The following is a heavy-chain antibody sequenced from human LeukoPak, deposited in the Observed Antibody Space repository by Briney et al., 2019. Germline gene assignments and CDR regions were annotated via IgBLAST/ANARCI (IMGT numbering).Heavy chain of an antibody. V-gene: IGHV4-34*01. Sequence: PSETLSLTCAVYGGSFSGYYWSWIRQPPGKGLEWIGEINHSGSTNYNPSLKSRVTISVGTSKNQFSLKLSSVTAADTAVYYCARGPGGYDSSGYRQGAFDIWGQGTMVTVSS. J-gene: IGHJ3*02. CDR1: GGSFSGYY. D-gene: IGHD3-22*01. CDR3: ARGPGGYDSSGYRQGAFDI. CDR2: INHSGST.